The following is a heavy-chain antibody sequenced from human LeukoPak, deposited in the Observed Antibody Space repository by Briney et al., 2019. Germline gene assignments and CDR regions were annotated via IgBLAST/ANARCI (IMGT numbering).Heavy chain of an antibody. Sequence: PSETLSLTCTVSGGSISSGDCYWSWIRQPPGKGLEWIEYIYYSGSTYYNPSLKSRVTISVDTSKNQFSLKLSSVTAADTAVYYCAKIPYSSGWVQNWFDPWGQGTLVTVSS. V-gene: IGHV4-30-4*01. CDR2: IYYSGST. CDR1: GGSISSGDCY. CDR3: AKIPYSSGWVQNWFDP. D-gene: IGHD6-19*01. J-gene: IGHJ5*02.